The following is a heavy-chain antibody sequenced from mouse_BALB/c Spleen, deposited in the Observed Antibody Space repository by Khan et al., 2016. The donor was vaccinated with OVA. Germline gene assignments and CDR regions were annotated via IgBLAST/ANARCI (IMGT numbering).Heavy chain of an antibody. CDR3: ARSNYYGRSLYAMDY. D-gene: IGHD1-1*01. Sequence: DLVKPGASVKLSCKASGYTFTSYWINWIKQRPGQGLEWVGQISPGSGSAYYNEVFKDEATLTIDTSSTTAYIQLSILSSEDSAVYFCARSNYYGRSLYAMDYWGQGTSVTVSS. CDR2: ISPGSGSA. J-gene: IGHJ4*01. V-gene: IGHV1S41*01. CDR1: GYTFTSYW.